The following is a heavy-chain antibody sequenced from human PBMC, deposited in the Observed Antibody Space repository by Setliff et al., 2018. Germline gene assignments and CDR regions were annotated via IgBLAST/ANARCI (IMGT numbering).Heavy chain of an antibody. CDR3: ARESAGDESVRHLYYTDV. CDR2: VYSSVYSSGIT. V-gene: IGHV4-61*02. J-gene: IGHJ6*03. Sequence: TLSLTCTVSGGSMSSGPNYWSWIRQPAGRGLEWVGRVYSSVYSSGITSYNPPLKSRVTISMDTSKNQFSLGLTSVTAADTAVYYCARESAGDESVRHLYYTDVWGRGTTVTVSS. D-gene: IGHD1-1*01. CDR1: GGSMSSGPNY.